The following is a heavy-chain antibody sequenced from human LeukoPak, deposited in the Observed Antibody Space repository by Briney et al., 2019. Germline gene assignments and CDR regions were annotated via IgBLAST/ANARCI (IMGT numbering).Heavy chain of an antibody. Sequence: GGSLRLSCAASGFTFSTYWMHWVRQAPGKGLVWVSRINSDGSSTSYADSVKGRFTISRDNAKNTLYLQMNNLRAKDTAVYYCTRGRYYFEYWGQGTLVTVSS. V-gene: IGHV3-74*01. J-gene: IGHJ4*02. CDR1: GFTFSTYW. D-gene: IGHD3-3*01. CDR3: TRGRYYFEY. CDR2: INSDGSST.